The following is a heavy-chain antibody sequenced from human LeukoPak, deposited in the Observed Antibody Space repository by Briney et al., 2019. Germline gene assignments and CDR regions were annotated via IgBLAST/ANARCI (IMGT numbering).Heavy chain of an antibody. J-gene: IGHJ5*02. CDR3: ARYCSSTTCRWFDP. CDR2: IYYSGNT. V-gene: IGHV4-59*06. CDR1: GGSISSYY. D-gene: IGHD2-2*01. Sequence: SETLSLTCTVSGGSISSYYWSWIRQPPGKGLEWIGYIYYSGNTYYNPSLKGRVTISVDTSKNQFSLNLTSVTAADTAVYYCARYCSSTTCRWFDPWGQGTLVTVSS.